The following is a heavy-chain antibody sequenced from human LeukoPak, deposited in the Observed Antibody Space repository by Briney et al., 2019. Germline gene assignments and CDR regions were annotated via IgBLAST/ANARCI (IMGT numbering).Heavy chain of an antibody. CDR2: ISYDGSNK. CDR3: AKDYQGFRYSSGWHPTPFDY. V-gene: IGHV3-30*18. CDR1: GFTFSSYG. J-gene: IGHJ4*02. Sequence: GGSLRLSCAASGFTFSSYGMHWVRQAPGKGLEWVAVISYDGSNKYYADSVKGRFTISRDNSKNTLYLQMNSLRAEDTAVYYCAKDYQGFRYSSGWHPTPFDYWGQGTLVTVSS. D-gene: IGHD6-19*01.